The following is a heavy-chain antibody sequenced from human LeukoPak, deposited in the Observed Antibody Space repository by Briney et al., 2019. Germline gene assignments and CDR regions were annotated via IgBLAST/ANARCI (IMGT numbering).Heavy chain of an antibody. CDR3: AREGGYGGHSVLDY. Sequence: SQTLSLTCTVSGGSISSGDHYWSWIRQPPGKGLEWIGYIYYSGSTYYNPSLKSRVVISVDTSKKQFSLKMSSVTAADTAVYYCAREGGYGGHSVLDYWGQGTLVTVSS. J-gene: IGHJ4*02. CDR1: GGSISSGDHY. V-gene: IGHV4-30-4*08. D-gene: IGHD4-23*01. CDR2: IYYSGST.